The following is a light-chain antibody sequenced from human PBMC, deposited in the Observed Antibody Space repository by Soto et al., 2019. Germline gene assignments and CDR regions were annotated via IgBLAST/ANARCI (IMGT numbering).Light chain of an antibody. J-gene: IGKJ2*01. CDR1: QSISSW. CDR2: KAS. V-gene: IGKV1-5*03. Sequence: DIQMTQSPSTLSASVVDRVTITCRASQSISSWLAWYQQKPGKAPKLLIYKASSLESGVPSRFSGSGSGTEFTLTISSLQPDDFATYYCQQYNSYLYTFGQGTKVDIK. CDR3: QQYNSYLYT.